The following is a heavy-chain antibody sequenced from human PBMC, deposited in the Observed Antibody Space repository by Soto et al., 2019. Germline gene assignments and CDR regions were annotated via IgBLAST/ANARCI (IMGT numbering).Heavy chain of an antibody. Sequence: ASVRVSCKVSGYTLTELSMHWVRQAPGKGLEWMGGFDPEDGETIYAQKFQGRVTMAEDTSTDTAYMELSSLRSEDTAVYYCATVGSLTAAAGDYYGMDVWGQGTTVTVSS. D-gene: IGHD6-13*01. J-gene: IGHJ6*02. CDR1: GYTLTELS. V-gene: IGHV1-24*01. CDR2: FDPEDGET. CDR3: ATVGSLTAAAGDYYGMDV.